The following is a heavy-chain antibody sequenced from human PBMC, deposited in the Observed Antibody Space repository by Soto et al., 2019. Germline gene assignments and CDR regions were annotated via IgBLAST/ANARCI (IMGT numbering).Heavy chain of an antibody. CDR2: ISWNSGSI. D-gene: IGHD2-2*01. CDR1: GFTFDDYA. Sequence: GGSLRLSCAASGFTFDDYAMHWVRQAPGKGLEWVSGISWNSGSIGYADSVKGRFTISRDNAKNSQYLQMNSLRAEDTALYYWAKKNYPSSTLTGGAFDIWGKGKMVTV. V-gene: IGHV3-9*01. CDR3: AKKNYPSSTLTGGAFDI. J-gene: IGHJ3*02.